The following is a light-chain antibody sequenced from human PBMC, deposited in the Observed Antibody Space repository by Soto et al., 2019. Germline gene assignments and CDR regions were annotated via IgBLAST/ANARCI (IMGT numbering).Light chain of an antibody. CDR2: GAS. V-gene: IGKV3-15*01. CDR3: QQYDKWPPWT. CDR1: QSVSTN. Sequence: EIVMTQYPATLYVSPGERTTLSCRASQSVSTNLAWYTQKPGQAPRLLSYGASTRATGIPGRFSGRGSGTDFTLTISNLQAEDFAVYYCQQYDKWPPWTFGQGSKVEV. J-gene: IGKJ1*01.